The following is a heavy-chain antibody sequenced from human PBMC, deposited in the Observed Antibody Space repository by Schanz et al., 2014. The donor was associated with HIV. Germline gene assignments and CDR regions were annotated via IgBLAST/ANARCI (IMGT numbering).Heavy chain of an antibody. CDR3: ARGLGDSSPSEPFDI. CDR2: IIPIFGTT. V-gene: IGHV1-69*01. Sequence: QVQLVQSGAAVKKPGSSVKVSCKASGGTFSSYAISWVRQAPGQGLEWMGGIIPIFGTTNYAQKFQGRVRITAAESTSTAYMELRSLRSEDTAVYYCARGLGDSSPSEPFDIWGQGTKVTVSS. D-gene: IGHD6-19*01. J-gene: IGHJ3*02. CDR1: GGTFSSYA.